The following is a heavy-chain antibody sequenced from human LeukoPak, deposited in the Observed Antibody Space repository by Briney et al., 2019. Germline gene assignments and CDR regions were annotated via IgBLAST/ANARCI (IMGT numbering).Heavy chain of an antibody. CDR1: GFTFSSYE. CDR2: ISSSGSTI. V-gene: IGHV3-48*03. CDR3: AELGITMIGGV. Sequence: PGGSLRLSCAASGFTFSSYEMNWVRQAPGKGLEWVSYISSSGSTIYYADSVTGRFTISRDNAKNSRYLQMNSLRAEDTAVYYCAELGITMIGGVWGKGTTVTISS. J-gene: IGHJ6*04. D-gene: IGHD3-10*02.